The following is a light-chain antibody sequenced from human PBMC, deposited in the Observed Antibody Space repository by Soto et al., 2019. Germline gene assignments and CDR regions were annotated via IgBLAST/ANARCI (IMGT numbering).Light chain of an antibody. V-gene: IGKV2-28*01. Sequence: DIVMTQSPLSLPVTPGEPASISCRSSQSLLHSNGYNYLDWYLQKPGQPPQLLISLGSNLASGVLDRFSGSGSGTDFTLKIITVEAEDVGVYYCMQTLPPPVTFGGGTKVEIK. CDR2: LGS. CDR1: QSLLHSNGYNY. CDR3: MQTLPPPVT. J-gene: IGKJ4*01.